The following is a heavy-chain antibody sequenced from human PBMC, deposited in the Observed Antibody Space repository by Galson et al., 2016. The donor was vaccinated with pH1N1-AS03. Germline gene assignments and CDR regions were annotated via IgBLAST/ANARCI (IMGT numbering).Heavy chain of an antibody. Sequence: SLRLSCAASGFNVSNYWMNWVRQAPGKGLVWVSLLNTDVSSTTYADSVKGRFTISRDNAKNTLYLQMNSLRDEDTAVYFCARVTDFYGSGGYSKLHALDIWGQGTMVSVSS. CDR1: GFNVSNYW. D-gene: IGHD3-22*01. CDR2: LNTDVSST. CDR3: ARVTDFYGSGGYSKLHALDI. J-gene: IGHJ3*02. V-gene: IGHV3-74*01.